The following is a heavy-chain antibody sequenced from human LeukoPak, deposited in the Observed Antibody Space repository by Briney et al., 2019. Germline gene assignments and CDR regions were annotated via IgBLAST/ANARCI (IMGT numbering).Heavy chain of an antibody. J-gene: IGHJ4*02. V-gene: IGHV3-21*04. Sequence: GSLRLSCAASGFTFSSYSMNWVRQAPGKGLEWVSSISSSSSYIYYADSVKGRFTISRDNSKNTLYLQMNSLRAEDTAVYYCTKERRRDDILTGSFSDWGQGILVTVSS. CDR2: ISSSSSYI. CDR3: TKERRRDDILTGSFSD. CDR1: GFTFSSYS. D-gene: IGHD3-9*01.